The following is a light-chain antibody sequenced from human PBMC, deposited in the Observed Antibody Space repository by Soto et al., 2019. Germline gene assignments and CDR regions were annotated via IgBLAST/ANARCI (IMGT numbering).Light chain of an antibody. CDR1: QSISTW. V-gene: IGKV1-5*01. CDR3: QQYHSYT. Sequence: DIQMTQSPSTLSASVGDRVTITCRASQSISTWLAWYQQKPGKAPKLLIYDASSLEGGVPSRFSGSGSGTEFTLTINSLQPDDYATYYCQQYHSYTFGQGTKLEIK. CDR2: DAS. J-gene: IGKJ2*01.